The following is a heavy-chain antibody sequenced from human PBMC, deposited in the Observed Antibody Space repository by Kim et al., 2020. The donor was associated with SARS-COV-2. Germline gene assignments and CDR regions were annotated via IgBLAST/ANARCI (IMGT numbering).Heavy chain of an antibody. CDR2: KLIRSVST. J-gene: IGHJ2*01. CDR1: GFTVSSYY. CDR3: AKPADYWYFDL. Sequence: GGSLRLSCAASGFTVSSYYMSWVRQSQGKGPEEVTYKLIRSVSTYYAHSGKGRFTISRDNSKNPLYLQMNSLRAEDTAVYYCAKPADYWYFDLWGRGSLVTVSS. V-gene: IGHV3-23*01.